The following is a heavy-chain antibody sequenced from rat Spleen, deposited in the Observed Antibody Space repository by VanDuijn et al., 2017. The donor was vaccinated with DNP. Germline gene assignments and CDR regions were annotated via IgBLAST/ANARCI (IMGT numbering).Heavy chain of an antibody. V-gene: IGHV5-7*01. CDR2: INSDGTNT. CDR3: ARPIGYNFGGFAY. J-gene: IGHJ3*01. Sequence: VQLKESGPSLVQSSQTLSLTCTVSGFSLTNYGVSWVRQTPNKGLEWAATINSDGTNTYYRDSVKGRFTISRDNAKTTLYLQMDSLRSEDTASYSCARPIGYNFGGFAYWGQGTLVTVSS. CDR1: GFSLTNYG. D-gene: IGHD1-4*01.